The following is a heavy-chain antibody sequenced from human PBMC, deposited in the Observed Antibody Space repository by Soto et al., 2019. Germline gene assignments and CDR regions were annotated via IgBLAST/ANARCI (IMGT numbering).Heavy chain of an antibody. CDR1: GFTFSSYA. CDR3: AKKDGLLLWFGESLPFDY. CDR2: ISGSGGST. D-gene: IGHD3-10*01. J-gene: IGHJ4*02. Sequence: GGSLRLSCAASGFTFSSYAMSWVRQAPGKGLEWVSAISGSGGSTYYADSVKGRFTISRDNSKNTLYLQMNSLRAEDTAVYYCAKKDGLLLWFGESLPFDYWGQGTLVTVSS. V-gene: IGHV3-23*01.